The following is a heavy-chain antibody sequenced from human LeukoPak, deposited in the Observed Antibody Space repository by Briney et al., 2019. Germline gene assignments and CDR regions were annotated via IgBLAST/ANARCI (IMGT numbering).Heavy chain of an antibody. CDR2: IRFDGSNK. Sequence: GGSLRLSCAASGFTFNIYGMHWVRQAPGKGLEWVAFIRFDGSNKYYADSVKGRFTISRDNSKNTLYLQMNSLRGEDTAVYYCAQVDLAGSYFSLWGQGTLVTVSS. CDR3: AQVDLAGSYFSL. CDR1: GFTFNIYG. D-gene: IGHD1-26*01. J-gene: IGHJ4*02. V-gene: IGHV3-30*02.